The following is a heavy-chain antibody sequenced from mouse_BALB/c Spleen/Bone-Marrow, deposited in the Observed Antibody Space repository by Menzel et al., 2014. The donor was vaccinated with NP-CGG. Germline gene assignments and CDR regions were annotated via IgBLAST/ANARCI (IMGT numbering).Heavy chain of an antibody. CDR2: INPYNDGT. Sequence: EVKVVESGPELIKPGASVKMSCKASGYTFTTYVIHWVKQKPGQGLEWIGYINPYNDGTKYNEKFKGKATLTSDKSSSTAYMELSSLTSEDSAVYYCAKDYGSRNFDYWGQGTTLTVSS. V-gene: IGHV1-14*01. D-gene: IGHD1-1*01. CDR1: GYTFTTYV. J-gene: IGHJ2*01. CDR3: AKDYGSRNFDY.